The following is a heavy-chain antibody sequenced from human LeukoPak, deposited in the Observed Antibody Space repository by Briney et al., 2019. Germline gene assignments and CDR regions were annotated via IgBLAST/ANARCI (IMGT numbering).Heavy chain of an antibody. CDR3: ASAPRQASIGGLDY. V-gene: IGHV4-39*02. CDR1: GGSISSSPYY. D-gene: IGHD3-16*01. J-gene: IGHJ4*02. CDR2: ISNTGVT. Sequence: WETLSLTCTVSGGSISSSPYYWGWIRQPPGKGLEWIGAISNTGVTYYNPSLRSRVTIFADTSKNHFSLNLRSVTAADTALYYCASAPRQASIGGLDYWGQGTLVTVSS.